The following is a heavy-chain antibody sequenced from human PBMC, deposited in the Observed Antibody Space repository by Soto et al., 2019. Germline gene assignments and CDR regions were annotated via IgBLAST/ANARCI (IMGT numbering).Heavy chain of an antibody. V-gene: IGHV6-1*01. J-gene: IGHJ4*02. CDR1: VDSVSSNSAA. Sequence: SQTLSLTCAISVDSVSSNSAAWNWIRQSPSRGLEWLGRTYYRSKWYNDYAVSVKSRITINPDTSKNQFSLQLNSVTPEDTAVYYCARQTDSTGWFLVDDWGQGTPVTVSS. CDR3: ARQTDSTGWFLVDD. CDR2: TYYRSKWYN. D-gene: IGHD6-19*01.